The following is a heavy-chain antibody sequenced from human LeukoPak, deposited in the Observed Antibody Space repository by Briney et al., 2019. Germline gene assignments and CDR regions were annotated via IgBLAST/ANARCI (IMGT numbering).Heavy chain of an antibody. V-gene: IGHV1-69*13. Sequence: SVKVSCKAFGGTFSSYAISWVRQAPGQGLEWMGGIIPIFGTANYAQKFQGRVTITADESTSTAYMELSSLRSEDTAVYYCAAGSSSPAPLGHYFDYWGQGTLVTVSS. CDR1: GGTFSSYA. J-gene: IGHJ4*02. CDR2: IIPIFGTA. CDR3: AAGSSSPAPLGHYFDY. D-gene: IGHD6-6*01.